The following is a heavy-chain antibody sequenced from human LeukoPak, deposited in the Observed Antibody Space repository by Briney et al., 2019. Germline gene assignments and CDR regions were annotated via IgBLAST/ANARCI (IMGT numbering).Heavy chain of an antibody. J-gene: IGHJ4*02. Sequence: GASVTVSFKASGYTFSFYYMHRVRQAPGQGLEWMGWINPNSGGTDSAQKFQGRVTMTRDTSISTAYMELSRLRSDDTAVYYCARDYYEVVVFGYFYYWGQGTLVTVSS. CDR1: GYTFSFYY. V-gene: IGHV1-2*02. D-gene: IGHD3-22*01. CDR3: ARDYYEVVVFGYFYY. CDR2: INPNSGGT.